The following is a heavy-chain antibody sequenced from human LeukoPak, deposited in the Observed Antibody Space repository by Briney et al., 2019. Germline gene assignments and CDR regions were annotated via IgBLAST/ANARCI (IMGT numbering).Heavy chain of an antibody. J-gene: IGHJ6*02. Sequence: ASVKVSCKASGYTFTSYYMHWVRQAPGQGLEWMGIINPSGGSTSYAQKFQGRVTMTRDTSTSTVYMELSSLRSEDTAVYYCATEYCSSTSCPLHGMDVWGQGTTVTVSS. V-gene: IGHV1-46*01. CDR2: INPSGGST. CDR1: GYTFTSYY. D-gene: IGHD2-2*01. CDR3: ATEYCSSTSCPLHGMDV.